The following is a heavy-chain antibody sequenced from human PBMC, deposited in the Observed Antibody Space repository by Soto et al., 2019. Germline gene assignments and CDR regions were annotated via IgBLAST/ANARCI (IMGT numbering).Heavy chain of an antibody. D-gene: IGHD3-3*01. V-gene: IGHV3-9*01. CDR3: AKDVWSGIPATTRYYGMDV. CDR1: GFTFDDYA. CDR2: ISWNSDSI. Sequence: GGSLRLSCAASGFTFDDYAMHWVRQAPGEGLEWVSGISWNSDSIGYADSVKGRFTISRDNAKNSLYLQMNSLRAEDTALYYCAKDVWSGIPATTRYYGMDVWGQGTTVTVSS. J-gene: IGHJ6*02.